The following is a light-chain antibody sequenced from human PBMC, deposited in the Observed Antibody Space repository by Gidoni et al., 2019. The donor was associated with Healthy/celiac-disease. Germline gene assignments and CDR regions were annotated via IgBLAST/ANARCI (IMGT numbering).Light chain of an antibody. J-gene: IGKJ4*01. Sequence: DIQMTYSPSSLPASVGDRVTITCQASQDISNYLNWYQQKPGKAPKLLIYDASNLETGVPSRFSGSGSGTDFTFTISSLQPEDIATYYCQQYDSLPLTFGGXTKVEIK. CDR1: QDISNY. V-gene: IGKV1-33*01. CDR2: DAS. CDR3: QQYDSLPLT.